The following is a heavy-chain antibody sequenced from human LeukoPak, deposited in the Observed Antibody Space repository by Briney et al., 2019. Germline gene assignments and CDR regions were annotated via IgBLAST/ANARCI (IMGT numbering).Heavy chain of an antibody. CDR3: ARGCRGYCLANNWFDP. CDR2: ISSSSSTI. D-gene: IGHD2-15*01. CDR1: GLTFSSYS. J-gene: IGHJ5*02. Sequence: PGGSLRLSCAASGLTFSSYSMNWVRQAPGKGLEWVSYISSSSSTIYYADSVKGRFTISRDNAKNSLYLQMNSLRAEDTAVYYCARGCRGYCLANNWFDPWGQGTLVTVSS. V-gene: IGHV3-48*04.